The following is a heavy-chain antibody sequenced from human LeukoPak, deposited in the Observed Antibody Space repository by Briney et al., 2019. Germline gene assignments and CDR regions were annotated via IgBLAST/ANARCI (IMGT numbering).Heavy chain of an antibody. CDR1: GGSISSSSYY. D-gene: IGHD3-3*01. CDR2: IYYSGST. J-gene: IGHJ4*02. CDR3: ARIGITIFGVPDY. V-gene: IGHV4-39*07. Sequence: PSETLSLTCTVTGGSISSSSYYWGWIRQPPGKRLEWIGSIYYSGSTYYNPSLKSRVTISVDTSKNQFSLKLSSVTAADTAVYYCARIGITIFGVPDYWGQGTLVTVSS.